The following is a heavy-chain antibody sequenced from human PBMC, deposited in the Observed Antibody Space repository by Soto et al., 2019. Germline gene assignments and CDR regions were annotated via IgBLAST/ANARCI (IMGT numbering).Heavy chain of an antibody. D-gene: IGHD3-3*01. Sequence: EVQLVESGGGLVQVGGSLKLSCAASGFTFGGAAMHWVRQASGKGLEWLGRMRSKANSYATAYAASVKGRFTISRDDSAKTAYLQMGRLKAEDTAVYYWGSQASDFYPGSPRYYLDVWGKGTTVTVSS. CDR2: MRSKANSYAT. CDR1: GFTFGGAA. V-gene: IGHV3-73*01. CDR3: GSQASDFYPGSPRYYLDV. J-gene: IGHJ6*03.